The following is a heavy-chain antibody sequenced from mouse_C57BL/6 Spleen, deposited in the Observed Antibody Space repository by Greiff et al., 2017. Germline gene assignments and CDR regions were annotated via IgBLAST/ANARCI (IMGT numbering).Heavy chain of an antibody. CDR3: AREDYYGSSYDWYFDV. Sequence: QVQLQQPGAELVKPGASVKLSCKASGYTFTSYWMHWVKQRPGRGLEGIGRIDPNSGGTKYNEKFKSKATLTVDKPSSTAYMQLSSLTSEDSAVYYCAREDYYGSSYDWYFDVWGTGTTVTVSS. D-gene: IGHD1-1*01. CDR1: GYTFTSYW. CDR2: IDPNSGGT. V-gene: IGHV1-72*01. J-gene: IGHJ1*03.